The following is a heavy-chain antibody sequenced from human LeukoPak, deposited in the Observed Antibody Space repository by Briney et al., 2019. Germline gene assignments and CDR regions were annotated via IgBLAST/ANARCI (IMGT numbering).Heavy chain of an antibody. CDR3: AKDVVPDSGWDLDY. CDR1: GFTFSSYA. CDR2: IYPSGDST. J-gene: IGHJ4*02. D-gene: IGHD6-19*01. Sequence: GGSLRLSCAASGFTFSSYAMSWVRQGPGKGLEWVSSIYPSGDSTFYADSVKGRFTISRDNSKNTLYLQMSSLRTEDTAIYYCAKDVVPDSGWDLDYWGQGTLVTVSS. V-gene: IGHV3-23*01.